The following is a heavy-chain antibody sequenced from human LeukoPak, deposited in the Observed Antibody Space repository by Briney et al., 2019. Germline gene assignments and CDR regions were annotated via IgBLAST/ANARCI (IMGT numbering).Heavy chain of an antibody. J-gene: IGHJ1*01. CDR1: GGFIGSSSYY. CDR2: IYYSGST. V-gene: IGHV4-39*01. CDR3: ARRRYYDSTGYLE. Sequence: SETLSLTCTISGGFIGSSSYYWGWIRQPPGKGLEWIGDIYYSGSTYYNPALKSRVSMSIDTSKNQFSLELRSVAAADTALYYCARRRYYDSTGYLEWGQGTLVTVTS. D-gene: IGHD3-22*01.